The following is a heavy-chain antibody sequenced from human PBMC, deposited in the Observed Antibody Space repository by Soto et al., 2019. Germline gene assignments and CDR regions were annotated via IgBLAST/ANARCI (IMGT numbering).Heavy chain of an antibody. D-gene: IGHD5-18*01. CDR2: IIPIFGTP. V-gene: IGHV1-69*12. CDR1: GGSFRSYA. Sequence: QVQLVQSGAEVKKPGSSVKVSCKASGGSFRSYAVNWVRQAPGQGLECLGGIIPIFGTPNYAQKFHGRVSITADESTSTGYMDLIRLTSEDTAVYYCAYSANHRYFFDSWGQGTLVTVSS. J-gene: IGHJ5*01. CDR3: AYSANHRYFFDS.